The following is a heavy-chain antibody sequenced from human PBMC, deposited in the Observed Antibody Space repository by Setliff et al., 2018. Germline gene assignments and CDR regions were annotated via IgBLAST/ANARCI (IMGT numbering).Heavy chain of an antibody. CDR3: ARVPNFWSGYLDY. D-gene: IGHD3-3*01. CDR1: GGSFTDHF. CDR2: INHSGST. Sequence: SETLSLTCAVYGGSFTDHFWSWIRQPPGKGLEWIGEINHSGSTNYNPSLKSRVTISVDTSKNQFSLKLSSVTAADTAVYYCARVPNFWSGYLDYWGQGTLVTVSS. V-gene: IGHV4-34*01. J-gene: IGHJ4*02.